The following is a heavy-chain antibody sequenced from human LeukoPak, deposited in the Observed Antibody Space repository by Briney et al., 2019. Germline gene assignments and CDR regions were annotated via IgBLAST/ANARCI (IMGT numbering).Heavy chain of an antibody. CDR2: IYYSGST. D-gene: IGHD3-16*01. Sequence: SQTLSLTCTVSGGSISSGDYYWSWIRQPPGKGLEWIGYIYYSGSTYYNSSLKSRVTISVDTSKNQFSLKPSSVTAADTALYHCARVDAQGVPSPWGQGTLVTVSA. V-gene: IGHV4-30-4*08. CDR3: ARVDAQGVPSP. J-gene: IGHJ5*02. CDR1: GGSISSGDYY.